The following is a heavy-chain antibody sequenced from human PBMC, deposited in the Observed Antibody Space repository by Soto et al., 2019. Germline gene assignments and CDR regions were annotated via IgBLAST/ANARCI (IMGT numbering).Heavy chain of an antibody. Sequence: ASVKVSCKASGYTFTSYGITWVRQAPGQGLEWMGWISAYNGDTNYAPRLQGRATMTTDTSTSTVYMELKSLKSDDTAVYYCARDQEYSTSGLYWFDLWGQGTLVTVS. CDR3: ARDQEYSTSGLYWFDL. J-gene: IGHJ5*02. CDR1: GYTFTSYG. V-gene: IGHV1-18*04. CDR2: ISAYNGDT. D-gene: IGHD6-6*01.